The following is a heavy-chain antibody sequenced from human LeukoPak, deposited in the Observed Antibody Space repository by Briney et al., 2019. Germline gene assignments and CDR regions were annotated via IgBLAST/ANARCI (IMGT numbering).Heavy chain of an antibody. Sequence: PSETLSLTCTVSSGSINDYYWSWVRQPAGKGLEWLGRTYSSGSTTYNPSLKSRITMSVDTSKNQFSLKMTSVTAADTAVYYCAREGKWFGTYYYCMDVWGKGATVTVSS. D-gene: IGHD3-10*01. CDR1: SGSINDYY. J-gene: IGHJ6*04. V-gene: IGHV4-4*07. CDR3: AREGKWFGTYYYCMDV. CDR2: TYSSGST.